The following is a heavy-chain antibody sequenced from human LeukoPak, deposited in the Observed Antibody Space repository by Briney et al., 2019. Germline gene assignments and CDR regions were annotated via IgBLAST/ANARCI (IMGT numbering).Heavy chain of an antibody. CDR2: ISAHNGNT. V-gene: IGHV1-18*01. J-gene: IGHJ4*02. Sequence: ASVKVSCKASGYTFIRNGISWVRQAPGQGLEWMGWISAHNGNTNYAKKFQSRVTMTTDTSTSTAYMELRSLRSDDTAVYYCARDYNFVPDYWGQGTLVTVSS. D-gene: IGHD1-20*01. CDR3: ARDYNFVPDY. CDR1: GYTFIRNG.